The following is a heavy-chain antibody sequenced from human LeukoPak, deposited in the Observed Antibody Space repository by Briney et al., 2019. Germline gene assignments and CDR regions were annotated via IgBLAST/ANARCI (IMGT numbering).Heavy chain of an antibody. Sequence: ASVKVSCKVSGYTLTELSMHWVRQAPGKGLEWMGWIDPNSGGTNYAQKFQGRVTMTRDTSISTAYMELSRLRSDDTAVYYCARERPGNDAFDIWGQGTMVTVFS. CDR1: GYTLTELS. J-gene: IGHJ3*02. V-gene: IGHV1-2*02. CDR3: ARERPGNDAFDI. CDR2: IDPNSGGT. D-gene: IGHD1-1*01.